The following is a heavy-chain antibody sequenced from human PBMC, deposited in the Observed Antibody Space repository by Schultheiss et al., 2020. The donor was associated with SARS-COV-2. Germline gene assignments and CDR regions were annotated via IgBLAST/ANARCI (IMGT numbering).Heavy chain of an antibody. J-gene: IGHJ4*02. CDR3: AKAEGAVSSSSDY. V-gene: IGHV3-23*01. D-gene: IGHD6-6*01. CDR1: GFSFSDYY. Sequence: GGSLRLSCAASGFSFSDYYMSWIRQAPGKGLEAVSTINLSGESTYYATSVTGRFSISRDNSKNTLYLQMSGLRAEDTAVYYCAKAEGAVSSSSDYWGQGTLVTVSS. CDR2: INLSGEST.